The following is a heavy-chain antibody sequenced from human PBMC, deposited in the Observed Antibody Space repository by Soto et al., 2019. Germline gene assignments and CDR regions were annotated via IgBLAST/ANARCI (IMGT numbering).Heavy chain of an antibody. Sequence: GGSLRLSCAASGFTFSSYAMSWVRQAPGKGLEWVSAISGSGGSTYYADSVKGRFTISRDNSKNTLYLQMNSLRAEDTAVYYCAKRSGYDPVRLIDYWGQGTLVTVSS. CDR2: ISGSGGST. D-gene: IGHD5-12*01. V-gene: IGHV3-23*01. J-gene: IGHJ4*02. CDR3: AKRSGYDPVRLIDY. CDR1: GFTFSSYA.